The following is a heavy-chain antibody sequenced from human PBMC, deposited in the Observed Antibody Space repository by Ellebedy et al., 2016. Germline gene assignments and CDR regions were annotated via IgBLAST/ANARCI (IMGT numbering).Heavy chain of an antibody. Sequence: GSLRLSXAASGFTFSSYSMNWVRQAPGKGLEWIGSIYYSGSTYYNPSLKSRVTISVDTSKNQFSLKLSSVTAADTAVYYCARDLVDSGSYYVHYYYYGMDVWGQGTTVTVSS. CDR3: ARDLVDSGSYYVHYYYYGMDV. CDR1: GFTFSSYS. V-gene: IGHV4-39*07. CDR2: IYYSGST. D-gene: IGHD1-26*01. J-gene: IGHJ6*02.